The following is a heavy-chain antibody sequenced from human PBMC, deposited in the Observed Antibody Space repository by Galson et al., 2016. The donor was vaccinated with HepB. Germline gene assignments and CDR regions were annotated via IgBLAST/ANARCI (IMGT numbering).Heavy chain of an antibody. CDR1: GYRSTNYW. Sequence: QSGAEVKKPGESLKISCQAFGYRSTNYWIGWVRQMPGTGLEWLGLIYFGGFGTRYSPSFQGRVIVSADRSINTAYLQWGSLEASDTAIYYCAGATHGNTWFDYWGRGTQVIVSS. J-gene: IGHJ4*02. CDR3: AGATHGNTWFDY. V-gene: IGHV5-51*01. D-gene: IGHD4/OR15-4a*01. CDR2: IYFGGFGT.